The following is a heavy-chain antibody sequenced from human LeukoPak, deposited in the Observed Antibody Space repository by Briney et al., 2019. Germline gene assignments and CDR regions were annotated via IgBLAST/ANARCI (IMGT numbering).Heavy chain of an antibody. Sequence: VASAKVSCKASGYTFNDYWIHWVRQAPGQGLEWMGHINPNSGGTISAQKFQGRVTMTRDTSISTAYMELSRLRSDDTAVYYCARGYFTGSFPDAFDLWGQGTVATISS. CDR3: ARGYFTGSFPDAFDL. V-gene: IGHV1-2*06. J-gene: IGHJ3*01. CDR2: INPNSGGT. D-gene: IGHD1-26*01. CDR1: GYTFNDYW.